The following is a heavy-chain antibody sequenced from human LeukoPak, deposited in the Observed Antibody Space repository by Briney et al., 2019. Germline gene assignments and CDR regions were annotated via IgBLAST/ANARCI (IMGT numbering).Heavy chain of an antibody. Sequence: SGGSLRLSCAASGFTVSNNYMSWVRQAPGKGLEWVSVIYSGGSTYYADSVKGRFTISRENSKNTLYLEMNSLRAEDTAVYYCARRARIAAVGYNRFDPWGQGTLVTVSS. V-gene: IGHV3-66*01. D-gene: IGHD6-13*01. CDR3: ARRARIAAVGYNRFDP. J-gene: IGHJ5*02. CDR2: IYSGGST. CDR1: GFTVSNNY.